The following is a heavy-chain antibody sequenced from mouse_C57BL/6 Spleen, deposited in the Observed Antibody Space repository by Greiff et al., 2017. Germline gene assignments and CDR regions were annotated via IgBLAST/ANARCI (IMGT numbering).Heavy chain of an antibody. V-gene: IGHV5-17*01. CDR3: ARVYYGSHYAMDY. D-gene: IGHD1-1*01. Sequence: EVMLVESGGGLVKPGGSLKLSCAASGFTFSDYGMHWVRQAPEKGLAWVAYISSGSSTINYADTVKGRFTISRDNAKNTLFLQMTSLRSEDTAMYYCARVYYGSHYAMDYWGQGTSVTVSS. CDR1: GFTFSDYG. J-gene: IGHJ4*01. CDR2: ISSGSSTI.